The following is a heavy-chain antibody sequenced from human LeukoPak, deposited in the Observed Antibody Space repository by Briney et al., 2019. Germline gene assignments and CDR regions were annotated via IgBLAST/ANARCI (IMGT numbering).Heavy chain of an antibody. J-gene: IGHJ4*02. Sequence: PGGSLRLSCAASGFTFSSHGMNWVRQAPGEGLEWVSGIIGSGGSTYYADSVKGRFTISRDNSKNTLFLQMNSLRADDTAIYYCAKDRRSISFDCWGQGTLVTVSS. D-gene: IGHD2/OR15-2a*01. CDR1: GFTFSSHG. V-gene: IGHV3-23*01. CDR3: AKDRRSISFDC. CDR2: IIGSGGST.